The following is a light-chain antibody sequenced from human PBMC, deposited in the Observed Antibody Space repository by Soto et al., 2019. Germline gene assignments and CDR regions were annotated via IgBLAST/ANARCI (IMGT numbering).Light chain of an antibody. CDR2: GAS. V-gene: IGKV3-20*01. Sequence: EIVLTQSPGTLSLSPGQRATLSCRASQSVSSTYLAWYQKKPGQAPRLLIYGASTRATGIPDRISGSGSGTDFTLTISDVQPEDFALYYCHQRQSWPRTFGQGTKVDIK. CDR1: QSVSSTY. J-gene: IGKJ1*01. CDR3: HQRQSWPRT.